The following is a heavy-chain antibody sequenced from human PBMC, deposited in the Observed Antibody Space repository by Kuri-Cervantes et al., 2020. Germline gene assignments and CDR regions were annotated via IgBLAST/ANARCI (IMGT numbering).Heavy chain of an antibody. CDR2: VFISGDT. Sequence: GSLRLSCAVYGGSFSGYYWTWIRQPAGKGLEWIGRVFISGDTDYNSSLKSRLTISADRSQNQFSLTLSSVTAADTAVYYCARNRRAILQSYYYYYMDVWGRGTTVTVSS. J-gene: IGHJ6*03. CDR1: GGSFSGYY. V-gene: IGHV4-59*10. CDR3: ARNRRAILQSYYYYYMDV. D-gene: IGHD3-3*01.